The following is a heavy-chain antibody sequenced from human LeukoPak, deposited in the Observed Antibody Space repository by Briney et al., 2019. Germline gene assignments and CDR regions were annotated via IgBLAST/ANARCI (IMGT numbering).Heavy chain of an antibody. CDR1: GFTFSSYG. Sequence: GGSLRLSCAASGFTFSSYGMHWVRQAPGKGLEWVAFIRYDGSNKYYADSVKGRFTISRDNSKNTLYLQMNSLRAEDTAVYYCAKDLGDYSNYGPDYWGQGTLVTVSS. J-gene: IGHJ4*02. D-gene: IGHD4-11*01. V-gene: IGHV3-30*02. CDR2: IRYDGSNK. CDR3: AKDLGDYSNYGPDY.